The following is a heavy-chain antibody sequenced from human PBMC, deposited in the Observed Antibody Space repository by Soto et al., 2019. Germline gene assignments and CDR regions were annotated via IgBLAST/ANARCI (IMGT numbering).Heavy chain of an antibody. Sequence: SETLSLTCTVSGGSISSYYCSWIRHPPGKGLEWIGYIYYSGSTTYNPSLKSLVTVSVDTSTNQFALKLSSVTAAGTAVYYCARQPLFYISPDTHYYDYYMDVWDKGTTVTVS. V-gene: IGHV4-59*08. CDR3: ARQPLFYISPDTHYYDYYMDV. CDR1: GGSISSYY. J-gene: IGHJ6*03. D-gene: IGHD3-9*01. CDR2: IYYSGST.